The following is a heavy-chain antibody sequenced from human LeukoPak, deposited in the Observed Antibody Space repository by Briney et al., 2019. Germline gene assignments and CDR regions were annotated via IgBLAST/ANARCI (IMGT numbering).Heavy chain of an antibody. Sequence: PSETLSLTCTVSRGSISSYYWSWIRQPAAKGLDWIGRMYITGNTNYNPSLKSRVTMSLDTSKNHFSLKLSSVTAADTAVYYCARDSTASSPWYFDLWGRGTLVTVSS. CDR2: MYITGNT. J-gene: IGHJ2*01. V-gene: IGHV4-4*07. CDR1: RGSISSYY. D-gene: IGHD2-21*02. CDR3: ARDSTASSPWYFDL.